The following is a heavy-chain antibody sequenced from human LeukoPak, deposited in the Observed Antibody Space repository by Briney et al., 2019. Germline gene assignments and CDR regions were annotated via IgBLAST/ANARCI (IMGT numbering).Heavy chain of an antibody. J-gene: IGHJ4*02. CDR2: IKQDGTDK. V-gene: IGHV3-7*05. CDR3: ARDPLGYFDY. Sequence: GGSLRLSCAASGFTFDDYGMSWVRQAPGKGLEWVANIKQDGTDKYYVDSVKGRFTISRDNAKNSLYLQMNSLRAEDAAVYYCARDPLGYFDYWGQGTLVTVSS. CDR1: GFTFDDYG.